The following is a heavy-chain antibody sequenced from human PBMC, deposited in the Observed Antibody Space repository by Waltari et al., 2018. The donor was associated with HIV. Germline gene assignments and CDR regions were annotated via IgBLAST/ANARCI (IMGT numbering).Heavy chain of an antibody. Sequence: QLQLQESGPGLVKPSETLSLTCTVSGGSISSSSYYWGWIRQPPGKGLEWIGSIYYSGSTYSNPSLKSRVTISVDTSKNQFSLKLSSVTAADTAVYYCARHCTYYYGSGSKDYYGMDVWGQGTTVTVSS. CDR3: ARHCTYYYGSGSKDYYGMDV. CDR1: GGSISSSSYY. J-gene: IGHJ6*02. D-gene: IGHD3-10*01. V-gene: IGHV4-39*01. CDR2: IYYSGST.